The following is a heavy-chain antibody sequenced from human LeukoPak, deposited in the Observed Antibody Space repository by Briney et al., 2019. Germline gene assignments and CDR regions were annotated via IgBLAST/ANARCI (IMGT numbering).Heavy chain of an antibody. J-gene: IGHJ3*02. CDR1: GYSFSSYW. D-gene: IGHD2-2*02. CDR2: IFPGDSDT. CDR3: ARLVAIPDAFDI. Sequence: GESLKISCKVSGYSFSSYWIGWVRQMPGKGLEWMGIIFPGDSDTRYSPSFQGQVTISADKSINTAYLQCSNLKASDTAMYFCARLVAIPDAFDIWGQGTMVTVSS. V-gene: IGHV5-51*01.